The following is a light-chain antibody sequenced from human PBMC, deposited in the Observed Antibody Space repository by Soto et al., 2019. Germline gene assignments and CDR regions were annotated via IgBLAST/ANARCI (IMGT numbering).Light chain of an antibody. J-gene: IGKJ3*01. V-gene: IGKV3-20*01. CDR1: QTVSSNY. Sequence: EIVLTQSPGTLSLSPGATATLSCRASQTVSSNYLAWFQQKSGQAPRLLIYGASTRATGIPDRFSGSGSGTDFTLTITRLEPEDFAVYYCHHYGKSPIYTLGPWTKVDF. CDR3: HHYGKSPIYT. CDR2: GAS.